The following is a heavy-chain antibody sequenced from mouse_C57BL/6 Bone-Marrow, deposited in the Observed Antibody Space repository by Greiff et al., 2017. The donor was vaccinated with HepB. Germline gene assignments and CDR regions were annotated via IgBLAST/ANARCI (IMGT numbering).Heavy chain of an antibody. Sequence: EVMLVESGGDLVKPGGSLKLSCAASGFTFSSYGVSWVRQTPDKRLEWVATISSGGSYTYYPDSVKGRFTISRDNAKNTLYLQMSILKSEDTDMYYCASPIFYGTSWFAYWGQGTLLTVSA. J-gene: IGHJ3*01. CDR3: ASPIFYGTSWFAY. V-gene: IGHV5-6*01. CDR2: ISSGGSYT. CDR1: GFTFSSYG. D-gene: IGHD2-1*01.